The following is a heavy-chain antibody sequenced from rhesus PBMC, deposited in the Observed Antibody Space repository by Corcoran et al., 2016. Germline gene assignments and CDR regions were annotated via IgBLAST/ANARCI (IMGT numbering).Heavy chain of an antibody. V-gene: IGHV2-1*01. CDR2: IYWNDDK. D-gene: IGHD6-31*01. CDR1: GFSLSTSGMG. Sequence: QVTLKESGPALVKPTQTLTLTCTFSGFSLSTSGMGVGWIRQPSRTTLEWLAHIYWNDDKYDTTSLKSRHTISKDTTKSQVVLTMTNIDPVDTATYYCARRGASSGWYYFDYWGQGVLVTVSS. J-gene: IGHJ4*01. CDR3: ARRGASSGWYYFDY.